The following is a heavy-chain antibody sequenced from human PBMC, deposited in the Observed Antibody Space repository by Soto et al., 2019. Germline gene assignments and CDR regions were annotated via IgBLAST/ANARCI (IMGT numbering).Heavy chain of an antibody. Sequence: GESLKLSCTGSGYSFTSYWIGWVRQMPGKGLEWMGIIYPGDSDTRYSPSFQGQVTISADKSISTAYLQWSSLKASDTAMYYCARGYCSGGSCYGVPDAFDIWGQGTMVTVSS. J-gene: IGHJ3*02. CDR3: ARGYCSGGSCYGVPDAFDI. CDR2: IYPGDSDT. V-gene: IGHV5-51*01. D-gene: IGHD2-15*01. CDR1: GYSFTSYW.